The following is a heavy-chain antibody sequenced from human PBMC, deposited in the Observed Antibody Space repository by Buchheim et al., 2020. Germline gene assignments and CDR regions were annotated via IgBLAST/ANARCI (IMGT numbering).Heavy chain of an antibody. Sequence: EVQLVESGGGLVQPGGSLRLSCAASGFTFSSYWMSWVRQAPGKGLEWVANIKQDGSEKYFVDSVKGRFTISRDNAQNSLSLQMNSLRAEDTAVYYCARDPIVVVPAAISSYYMDVWGKGTT. CDR1: GFTFSSYW. J-gene: IGHJ6*03. CDR3: ARDPIVVVPAAISSYYMDV. CDR2: IKQDGSEK. V-gene: IGHV3-7*04. D-gene: IGHD2-2*01.